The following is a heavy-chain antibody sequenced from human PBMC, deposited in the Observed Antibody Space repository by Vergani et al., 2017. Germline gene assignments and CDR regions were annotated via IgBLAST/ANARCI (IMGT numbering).Heavy chain of an antibody. Sequence: QVQLQESGPGLVKPSWTLSLTCAVSGGSISRSNWWSWVRQPPRKGLEWIGEIYHSGSTNYNPSLKSRVTISVDKSKNQFSLKLSSVTAADPAVYYCARVVTDGDGYNPSVAAFDIWGQGTMVTVSS. J-gene: IGHJ3*02. V-gene: IGHV4-4*02. CDR2: IYHSGST. CDR3: ARVVTDGDGYNPSVAAFDI. CDR1: GGSISRSNW. D-gene: IGHD5-24*01.